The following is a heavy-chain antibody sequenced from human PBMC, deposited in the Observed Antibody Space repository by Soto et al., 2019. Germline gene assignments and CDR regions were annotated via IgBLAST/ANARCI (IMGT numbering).Heavy chain of an antibody. D-gene: IGHD3-22*01. V-gene: IGHV3-48*01. J-gene: IGHJ4*02. CDR2: ISSSSSTI. CDR3: ARGLTLIVVVPGY. Sequence: LILSCAASGFTFSSYSMNWVRQAPGKGLEWVSYISSSSSTIYYADSVKGRFTISRGNAKNSLYLQMNSLRAEDTAVYYCARGLTLIVVVPGYWGQGTLVTVSS. CDR1: GFTFSSYS.